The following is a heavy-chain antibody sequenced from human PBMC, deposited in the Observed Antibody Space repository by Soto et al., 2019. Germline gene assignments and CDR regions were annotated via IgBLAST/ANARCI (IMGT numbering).Heavy chain of an antibody. CDR3: ARDRVLLSYYYYYGMDV. V-gene: IGHV3-33*01. D-gene: IGHD3-10*01. Sequence: GGSLRLSCAASGFTFSSYGMHWVRQAPGKGLEWVAVIWYDGSNKYYADSVKGRFTISRDNSKNTLYLQMNSLRAEDTAVYYCARDRVLLSYYYYYGMDVWGQGTTVTVSS. CDR2: IWYDGSNK. CDR1: GFTFSSYG. J-gene: IGHJ6*02.